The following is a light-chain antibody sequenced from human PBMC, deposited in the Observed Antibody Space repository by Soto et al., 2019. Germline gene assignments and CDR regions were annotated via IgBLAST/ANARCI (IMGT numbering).Light chain of an antibody. J-gene: IGKJ3*01. Sequence: EVVMTQSPATLSVSPGDRVTLSCRASESGHRNLAWYHQKPGQGPSLPIYYPSNRATGVPDRVTGSGSGTEFTPTISSLQSEHLRCYHCQHHINWPPTFGPRTTVQTK. CDR3: QHHINWPPT. V-gene: IGKV3-15*01. CDR1: ESGHRN. CDR2: YPS.